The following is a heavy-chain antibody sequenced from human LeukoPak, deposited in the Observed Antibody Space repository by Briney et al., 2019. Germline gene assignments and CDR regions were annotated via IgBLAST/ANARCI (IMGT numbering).Heavy chain of an antibody. CDR1: GFTFSSYS. D-gene: IGHD2-2*01. Sequence: GGSLRLSCAASGFTFSSYSMNWVRQAPGKGLEWVSSISSSSSYIYYADSVKGRFTISRDNAKNSLYLQMNSLRAEDTAVYYCARDGGHCSSTSCYVYYYNYYMDVWGKGTTVTVSS. V-gene: IGHV3-21*01. CDR2: ISSSSSYI. J-gene: IGHJ6*03. CDR3: ARDGGHCSSTSCYVYYYNYYMDV.